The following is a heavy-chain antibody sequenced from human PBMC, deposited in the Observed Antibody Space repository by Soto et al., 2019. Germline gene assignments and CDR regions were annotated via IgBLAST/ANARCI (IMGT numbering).Heavy chain of an antibody. CDR2: ILYDGNRQ. Sequence: PGGTLRLSCAASGFTFCNYGMHWARQAPGKGLEWVAAILYDGNRQLYADSVKDRFTISRDNSRNTLDLQMNNLRTEDTGVYFCARDIYSYGSVGTPDIWGQGTMVTVSS. CDR3: ARDIYSYGSVGTPDI. CDR1: GFTFCNYG. J-gene: IGHJ3*02. V-gene: IGHV3-30*19. D-gene: IGHD5-18*01.